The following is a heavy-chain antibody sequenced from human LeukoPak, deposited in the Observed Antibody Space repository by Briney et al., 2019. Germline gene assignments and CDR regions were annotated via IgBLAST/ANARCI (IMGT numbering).Heavy chain of an antibody. CDR3: ARVIGLSRIVGAPSPPGY. V-gene: IGHV1-2*06. CDR2: INPNSGGT. Sequence: ASVKVSCKASGCTFTGYYMHWVRQAPGQGLEWMGRINPNSGGTNYAQKFQGRVTMTRDTSISTAYMELSRLRSDDTAVYYCARVIGLSRIVGAPSPPGYWGQGTLVTVSS. CDR1: GCTFTGYY. J-gene: IGHJ4*02. D-gene: IGHD1-26*01.